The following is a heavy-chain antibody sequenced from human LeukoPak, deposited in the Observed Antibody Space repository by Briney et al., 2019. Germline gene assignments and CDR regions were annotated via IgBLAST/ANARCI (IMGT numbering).Heavy chain of an antibody. CDR3: ARAPMQFWAFDY. CDR1: GYSISSGYY. J-gene: IGHJ4*02. D-gene: IGHD6-19*01. Sequence: SETLSLICAVSGYSISSGYYWGWVRQPPGKGLEWIGSIYHSGITYYNPSLKSRVAMSVDTSKKQFSLKLSSVTAADTAVCFCARAPMQFWAFDYWGQGTLVTVSS. V-gene: IGHV4-38-2*01. CDR2: IYHSGIT.